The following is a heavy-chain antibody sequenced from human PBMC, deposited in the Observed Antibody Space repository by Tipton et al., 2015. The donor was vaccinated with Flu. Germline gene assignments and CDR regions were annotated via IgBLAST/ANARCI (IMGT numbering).Heavy chain of an antibody. J-gene: IGHJ5*02. D-gene: IGHD3-22*01. CDR1: GASISSYY. CDR3: ARVGGDYRDTSGFIPWFDL. Sequence: TLSLTCTVSGASISSYYWCWIRQPPGKGLEWIGYSYYSGITNYNPSLKSRVTISVDTSKNQFSLRLSSVTAADTSVYYCARVGGDYRDTSGFIPWFDLWGQGTLVTVSS. CDR2: SYYSGIT. V-gene: IGHV4-59*01.